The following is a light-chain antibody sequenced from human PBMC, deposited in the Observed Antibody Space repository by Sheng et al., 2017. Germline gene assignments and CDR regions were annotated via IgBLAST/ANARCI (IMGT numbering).Light chain of an antibody. CDR2: AAS. CDR1: QSITTY. CDR3: QLSSSPFT. Sequence: DIQMTQSPSSLSASVGDRVTITCRASQSITTYLNWYHQKPGKAPKLLIYAASSLQSGVPSRFSGSGSGTDFTLTISSLQPEDFATYYCQLSSSPFTFGGGTK. V-gene: IGKV1-39*01. J-gene: IGKJ4*01.